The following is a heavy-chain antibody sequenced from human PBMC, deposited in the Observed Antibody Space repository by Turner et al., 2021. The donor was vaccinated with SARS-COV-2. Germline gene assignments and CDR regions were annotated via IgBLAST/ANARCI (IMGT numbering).Heavy chain of an antibody. V-gene: IGHV4-61*02. CDR1: GGSISSGSYY. D-gene: IGHD3-3*01. CDR3: ARDQRFLLEWEISYYYYMDV. Sequence: QVQLQESGPGLVKPSQTLSLTSTVSGGSISSGSYYWSWIRQPAGKGLGWIGRNYTSGSTNYSPSLKSRVTISVDTSENQFSLKLSSVTAADTAVYYCARDQRFLLEWEISYYYYMDVWGKGTTVTVSS. J-gene: IGHJ6*03. CDR2: NYTSGST.